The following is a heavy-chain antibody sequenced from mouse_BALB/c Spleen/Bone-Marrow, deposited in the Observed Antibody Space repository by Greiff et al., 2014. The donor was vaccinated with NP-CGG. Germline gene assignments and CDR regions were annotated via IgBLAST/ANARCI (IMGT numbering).Heavy chain of an antibody. Sequence: LVESGPGLVQPSQSLSITCTVSGFSLTTYGVHWVRQSPGKGLEWLGVIWSGGSTDYNAAFISRLSISKDNSKSQVFFKMNSLQANDTAIYYCARNHRGYYFDYWGQGTTLTVSS. CDR2: IWSGGST. V-gene: IGHV2-2*02. J-gene: IGHJ2*01. CDR3: ARNHRGYYFDY. D-gene: IGHD3-1*01. CDR1: GFSLTTYG.